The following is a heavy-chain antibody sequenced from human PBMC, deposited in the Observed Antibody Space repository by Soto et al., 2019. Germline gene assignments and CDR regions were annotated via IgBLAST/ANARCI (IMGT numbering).Heavy chain of an antibody. CDR2: IYYSANT. CDR3: ARLEREVSSVFFGY. V-gene: IGHV4-39*01. Sequence: PETLSLTCTVSGDSVSSGTYYWAWIRQTPGKGLEWIGTIYYSANTYYNPSLKSRVTISLDTSKNQFSLKLSSVTAADTAVYYCARLEREVSSVFFGYWGQGILVPVYS. J-gene: IGHJ4*01. D-gene: IGHD6-25*01. CDR1: GDSVSSGTYY.